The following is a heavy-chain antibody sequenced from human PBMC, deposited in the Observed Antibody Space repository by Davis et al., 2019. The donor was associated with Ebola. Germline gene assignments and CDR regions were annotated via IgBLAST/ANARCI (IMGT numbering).Heavy chain of an antibody. CDR1: GFIVGSAY. J-gene: IGHJ5*02. CDR3: AREPGHNSGWVDFDP. Sequence: GESLKISCAVSGFIVGSAYMSWVRQPPGKGLEWVAVIFKDGSTYYADSVKGRFTISRDNSKNTIDLQMNGLGDEDTAVYHCAREPGHNSGWVDFDPWGPGTHVTVSS. V-gene: IGHV3-53*01. D-gene: IGHD1-26*01. CDR2: IFKDGST.